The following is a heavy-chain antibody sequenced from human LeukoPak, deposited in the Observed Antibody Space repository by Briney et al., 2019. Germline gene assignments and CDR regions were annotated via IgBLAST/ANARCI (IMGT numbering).Heavy chain of an antibody. CDR3: ATHMTTVTTGHDY. V-gene: IGHV3-48*01. J-gene: IGHJ4*02. D-gene: IGHD4-17*01. CDR2: ISDSSSTI. Sequence: PGGSLRLSCAASEFTFSSFSMNWVRQAPGKGLEWVSYISDSSSTIYYADSVKGRFTISRDNSKNTLYLQMNSLRAEDTAVYYCATHMTTVTTGHDYWGQGTLVTVSS. CDR1: EFTFSSFS.